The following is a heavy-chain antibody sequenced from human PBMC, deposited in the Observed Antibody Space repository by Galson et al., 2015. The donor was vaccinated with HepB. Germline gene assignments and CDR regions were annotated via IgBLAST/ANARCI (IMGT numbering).Heavy chain of an antibody. CDR2: ISYDGSNK. CDR1: GFTFSSYA. J-gene: IGHJ4*02. V-gene: IGHV3-30-3*01. CDR3: ARDHDYGDYVKDY. Sequence: SLRLSCAASGFTFSSYAMHWVRQAPGKGLEWVAVISYDGSNKYYADSVKGRFTISRDNSKNTLYLQMNSLRAEDTAVYYCARDHDYGDYVKDYWGQGTLVTVSP. D-gene: IGHD4-17*01.